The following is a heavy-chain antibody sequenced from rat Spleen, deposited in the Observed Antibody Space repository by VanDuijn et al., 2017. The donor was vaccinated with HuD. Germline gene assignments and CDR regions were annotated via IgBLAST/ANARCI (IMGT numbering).Heavy chain of an antibody. CDR3: ARQRNNYGYFDY. Sequence: EVQLVESGGGLVQPGRSLKLSCAASGFTFSNYYMAWVRQAPKKGLEWVATISTSGSRTYYPDPVKGRFTISRDNAKSSLYLQMNSLKSEDTATYYCARQRNNYGYFDYWGQGVMVTVSS. D-gene: IGHD1-5*01. V-gene: IGHV5-25*01. CDR1: GFTFSNYY. CDR2: ISTSGSRT. J-gene: IGHJ2*01.